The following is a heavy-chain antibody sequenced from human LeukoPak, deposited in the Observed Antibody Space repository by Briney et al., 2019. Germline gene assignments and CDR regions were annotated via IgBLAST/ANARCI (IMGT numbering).Heavy chain of an antibody. J-gene: IGHJ6*03. V-gene: IGHV1-69*06. CDR3: ARRIGDGYNFYYYYYMDV. D-gene: IGHD5-24*01. CDR1: GGTFSSYA. CDR2: IIPIFGTA. Sequence: ASVKVSCKASGGTFSSYAISWVRQAPGQGLEWMGGIIPIFGTANYAQKFQGRVTITADKSTSTAYMELSSLRSEDTAVYYCARRIGDGYNFYYYYYMDVWGKGTTVTISS.